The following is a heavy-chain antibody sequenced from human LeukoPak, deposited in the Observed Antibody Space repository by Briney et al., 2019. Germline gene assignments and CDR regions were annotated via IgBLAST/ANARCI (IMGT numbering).Heavy chain of an antibody. CDR3: ARDGGYSGYVLYYFDY. J-gene: IGHJ4*02. Sequence: GRSLRLSCAASGFTFSSYGMHWVRQAPGKGLEWVAVIWYDGNNKYYADSVKGRFTISRDNSKNTLYLQMNSLRAEDTAVYYCARDGGYSGYVLYYFDYWGQGTLVTVSS. V-gene: IGHV3-33*01. CDR1: GFTFSSYG. D-gene: IGHD5-12*01. CDR2: IWYDGNNK.